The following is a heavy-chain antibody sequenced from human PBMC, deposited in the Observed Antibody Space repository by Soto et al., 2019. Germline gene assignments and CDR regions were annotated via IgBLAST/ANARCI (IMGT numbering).Heavy chain of an antibody. CDR2: FDPEDGET. D-gene: IGHD6-6*01. Sequence: GASVKVSCKVSGYTLTELSMHWVRQAPGKGLEWMGGFDPEDGETIYAQKFQGRVTMTEDTSTDTAYMELSSLRSEDTAVYYCATGLSSSFSRNRYYYDYISVRGKRTTVTVS. CDR1: GYTLTELS. V-gene: IGHV1-24*01. CDR3: ATGLSSSFSRNRYYYDYISV. J-gene: IGHJ6*03.